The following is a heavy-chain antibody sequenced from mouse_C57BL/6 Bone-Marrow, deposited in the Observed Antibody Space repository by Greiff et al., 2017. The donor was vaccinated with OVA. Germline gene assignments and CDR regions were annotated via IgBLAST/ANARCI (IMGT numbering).Heavy chain of an antibody. J-gene: IGHJ1*03. Sequence: DVQLVESGEGLVKPGGSLKLSCAASGFTFSSYAMSWVRQTPEKRLEWVAYISSGGDYIYYADTVKGRFTISRDNARNTLYLQMSSLKSEDTAMXYCSREERRCELHWYFGVRGTGTTVTVSS. CDR1: GFTFSSYA. V-gene: IGHV5-9-1*02. CDR2: ISSGGDYI. D-gene: IGHD2-14*01. CDR3: SREERRCELHWYFGV.